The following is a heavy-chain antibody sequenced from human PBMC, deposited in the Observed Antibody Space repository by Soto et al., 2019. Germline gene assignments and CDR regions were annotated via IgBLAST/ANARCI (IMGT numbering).Heavy chain of an antibody. J-gene: IGHJ4*02. Sequence: GGSLRLSCAASGFSFNDFGMHWVRQAPGKGLEWVAVIWYDGKKTNYVKSVKGRFIISRDISKNTVYLQMNSLRDEDTAVYYCARENAPPYFDYWGQGTLVTVSS. CDR3: ARENAPPYFDY. V-gene: IGHV3-33*01. CDR1: GFSFNDFG. CDR2: IWYDGKKT. D-gene: IGHD2-2*01.